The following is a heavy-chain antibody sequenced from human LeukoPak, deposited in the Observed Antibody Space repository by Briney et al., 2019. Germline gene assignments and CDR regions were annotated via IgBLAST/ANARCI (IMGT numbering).Heavy chain of an antibody. CDR1: GYTFTNYR. Sequence: ASVKVSCKASGYTFTNYRMHWVRQAPGQGLEWMGMIIPSDGSTNYAQKFQGRVTVTRDMSTSTVYMELSSLRSEDTAVYYCARVGGWYRYFFDYWGQGTLLTVSS. J-gene: IGHJ4*02. V-gene: IGHV1-46*01. D-gene: IGHD6-19*01. CDR2: IIPSDGST. CDR3: ARVGGWYRYFFDY.